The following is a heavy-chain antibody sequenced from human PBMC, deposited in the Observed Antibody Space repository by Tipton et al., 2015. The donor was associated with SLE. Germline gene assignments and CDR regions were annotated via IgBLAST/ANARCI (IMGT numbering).Heavy chain of an antibody. V-gene: IGHV4-31*03. CDR1: GDSISTDDYY. D-gene: IGHD3-9*01. Sequence: LRLSCTVSGDSISTDDYYWSWIRQHPGKGLEWIGYIYYRGSTNYNPSLKSRVTISVDTSKNQFSLKLSSVTAADTAVYYCARTGILTGADYWGQGTLVTVSS. CDR3: ARTGILTGADY. J-gene: IGHJ4*02. CDR2: IYYRGST.